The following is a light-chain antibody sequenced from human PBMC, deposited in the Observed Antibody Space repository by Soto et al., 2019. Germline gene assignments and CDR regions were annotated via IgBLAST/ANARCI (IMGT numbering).Light chain of an antibody. J-gene: IGKJ4*01. Sequence: DIQMTQSPSSLSASVGDRVTITRQASQDISNYLNWYQQKPGKAPKLLIYDASNLETGVPSRFSGSGSGTDFTFTISSLQPEDIATYYCQQYDNLPVFGGGTKVDI. CDR3: QQYDNLPV. V-gene: IGKV1-33*01. CDR2: DAS. CDR1: QDISNY.